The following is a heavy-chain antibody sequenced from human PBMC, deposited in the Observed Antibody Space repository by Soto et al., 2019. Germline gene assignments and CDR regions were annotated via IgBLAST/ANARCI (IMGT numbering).Heavy chain of an antibody. D-gene: IGHD2-2*01. J-gene: IGHJ6*02. CDR1: GFTFSSYG. V-gene: IGHV3-33*01. CDR2: IWYDGSNK. Sequence: GGSLRLSCAASGFTFSSYGMHWVRQAPGKGLEWVAVIWYDGSNKYYADSVKGRFTISRDNSKNTLYLQMNSLRAEDTAVYYCARNPIVGRPYCSSTSCYDYYYYGMDVWGQGTTVTVSS. CDR3: ARNPIVGRPYCSSTSCYDYYYYGMDV.